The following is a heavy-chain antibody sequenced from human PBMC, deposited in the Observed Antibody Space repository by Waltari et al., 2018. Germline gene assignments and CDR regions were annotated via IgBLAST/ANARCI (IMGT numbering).Heavy chain of an antibody. D-gene: IGHD2-2*01. CDR1: GYSFPSYW. CDR2: IYPGDSDT. CDR3: ASRYCSSTSCEYFQH. V-gene: IGHV5-51*03. Sequence: EVQLVQSGAEVKKPGESLKLSCKGSGYSFPSYWIRWVRQLPGKGLEWMGIIYPGDSDTRYSPSFQGQVTISADKSISTAYLQWSSLKASDTAMYYCASRYCSSTSCEYFQHWGQGTLVTVSS. J-gene: IGHJ1*01.